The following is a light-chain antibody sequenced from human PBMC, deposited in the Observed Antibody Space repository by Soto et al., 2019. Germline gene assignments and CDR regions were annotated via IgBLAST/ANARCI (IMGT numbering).Light chain of an antibody. V-gene: IGLV3-9*01. J-gene: IGLJ2*01. Sequence: SYELTQPLSVSVALGQTARITCGGNNIGSKNVHWYQQKPGQAPVLVIYRDSNRPSGIPERFSGSNSGNTATLTISRAQAGDEADYYCQVWDSSTVVFGGGTTVTV. CDR2: RDS. CDR1: NIGSKN. CDR3: QVWDSSTVV.